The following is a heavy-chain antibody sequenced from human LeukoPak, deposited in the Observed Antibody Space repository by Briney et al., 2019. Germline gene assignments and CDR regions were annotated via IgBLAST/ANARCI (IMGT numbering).Heavy chain of an antibody. D-gene: IGHD5-12*01. CDR1: GXTFSTYW. J-gene: IGHJ4*02. V-gene: IGHV3-74*03. CDR3: ARRSHSGYDAHFDY. Sequence: GGSLRLSCAASGXTFSTYWMHWVRQAPGKGLVWVSRIKGDGTITTYADSVRGRFTISRDNAKNTLYLQMNSLRAEDTALYYCARRSHSGYDAHFDYWGQGALVTVSS. CDR2: IKGDGTIT.